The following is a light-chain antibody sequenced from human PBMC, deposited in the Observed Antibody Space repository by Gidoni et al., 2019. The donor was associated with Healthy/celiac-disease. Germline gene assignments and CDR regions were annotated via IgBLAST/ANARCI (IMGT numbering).Light chain of an antibody. V-gene: IGKV3-15*01. J-gene: IGKJ3*01. Sequence: EIVMTQSPATLSVSPGERATISCRASQSVSSNLAWYQQKPGQAPRRLIYGASTRATGSPARFSGSGSGTELTLTISSLQSEDCAVYYCQKYNNWPPCTFXHXTKVDIK. CDR3: QKYNNWPPCT. CDR2: GAS. CDR1: QSVSSN.